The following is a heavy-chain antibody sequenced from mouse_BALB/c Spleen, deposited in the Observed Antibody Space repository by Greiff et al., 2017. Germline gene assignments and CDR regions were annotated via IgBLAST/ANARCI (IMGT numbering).Heavy chain of an antibody. CDR1: GFTFSSYA. CDR3: ARGGYGSSLDY. CDR2: ISSGGST. V-gene: IGHV5-6-5*01. Sequence: EVQRVESGGGLVKPGGSLKLSCAASGFTFSSYAMSWVRQTPEKRLEWVASISSGGSTYYPDSVKGRFTISRDNARNILYLQMSSLRSEDTAMYYCARGGYGSSLDYWGQGTTLTVSS. J-gene: IGHJ2*01. D-gene: IGHD1-1*01.